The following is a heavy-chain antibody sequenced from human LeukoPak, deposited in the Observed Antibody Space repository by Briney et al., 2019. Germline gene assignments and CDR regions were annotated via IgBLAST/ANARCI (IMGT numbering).Heavy chain of an antibody. D-gene: IGHD6-19*01. CDR1: GYIFTSYD. J-gene: IGHJ4*02. V-gene: IGHV1-8*02. Sequence: ASVKVSCKASGYIFTSYDINWVRQATGQGLEWMGWMDPNSGSAGYAQKFQGRVTMTWNASISTAYMELSSLRSGDTAVYYCARVASSGWYYFDYWGQGTLVTVSS. CDR2: MDPNSGSA. CDR3: ARVASSGWYYFDY.